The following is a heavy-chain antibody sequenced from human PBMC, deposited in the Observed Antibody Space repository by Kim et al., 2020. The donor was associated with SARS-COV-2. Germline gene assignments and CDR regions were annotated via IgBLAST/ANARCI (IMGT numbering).Heavy chain of an antibody. V-gene: IGHV3-23*01. Sequence: GGSLRLSCAASGFIFNSRAMNWVRQAPGRRPEWVSTIDTRGEYKYYADSVQGRFTISRDNSKNTLFLQMNSLRVDDTAISYCAVGNALDYWGQGTLVTVS. CDR2: IDTRGEYK. CDR3: AVGNALDY. J-gene: IGHJ4*02. CDR1: GFIFNSRA.